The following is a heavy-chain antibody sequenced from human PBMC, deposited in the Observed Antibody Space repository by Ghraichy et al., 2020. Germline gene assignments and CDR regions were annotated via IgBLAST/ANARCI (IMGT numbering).Heavy chain of an antibody. CDR3: AREGYDSSGYKGDNWFDP. J-gene: IGHJ5*02. D-gene: IGHD3-22*01. CDR1: GFTFSDYY. V-gene: IGHV3-11*06. CDR2: ISSSSSYT. Sequence: LSLTCAASGFTFSDYYMSWIRQAPGKGLEWVSYISSSSSYTNYADSVKGRFTISRDNAKNSLYLQMNSLRAEDTAVYYCAREGYDSSGYKGDNWFDPWGQGTLVTVSS.